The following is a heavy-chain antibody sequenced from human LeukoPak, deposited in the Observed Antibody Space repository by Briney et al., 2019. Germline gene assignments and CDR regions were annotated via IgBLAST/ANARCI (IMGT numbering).Heavy chain of an antibody. CDR1: GYTFTGYY. D-gene: IGHD3-10*01. J-gene: IGHJ4*02. CDR2: INPNSGGT. V-gene: IGHV1-2*02. Sequence: ASVKVSCKASGYTFTGYYMYWVRQAPGQGLEWMGWINPNSGGTNYAQKFQGRVTLTRDTSISTAYMELSRLRSDDTAVYYCARDRNYGSVFDYWGQGTLVTVSS. CDR3: ARDRNYGSVFDY.